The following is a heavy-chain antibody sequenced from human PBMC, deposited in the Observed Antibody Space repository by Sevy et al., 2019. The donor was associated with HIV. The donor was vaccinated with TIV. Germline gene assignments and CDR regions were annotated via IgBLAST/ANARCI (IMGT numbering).Heavy chain of an antibody. D-gene: IGHD3-3*01. CDR2: ISYDGSSK. CDR1: GFNFSSYG. CDR3: AKESGSYYDFWSGHDAFDI. J-gene: IGHJ3*02. V-gene: IGHV3-30*18. Sequence: GGSLRLSCAASGFNFSSYGMHWVRQAPGKGLEWVAVISYDGSSKYYAESMKGRFTISRDNSKNTLYLQISSLRAEDTAVYYCAKESGSYYDFWSGHDAFDIWGQGTMVTVSS.